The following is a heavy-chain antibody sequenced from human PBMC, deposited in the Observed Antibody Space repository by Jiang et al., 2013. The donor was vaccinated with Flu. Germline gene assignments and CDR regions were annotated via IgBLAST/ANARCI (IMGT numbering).Heavy chain of an antibody. Sequence: QSGAEVKKPGASVKVSCKASGYTFTSYYMHWVRQAPGQGLEWMGIINPSGGSTSYAQKFQGRVTMTRDTSTSTVYMELSSLRSEDTAVYYCALYYGPSNRKYYGMDVWGQGTTVTVSS. CDR3: ALYYGPSNRKYYGMDV. J-gene: IGHJ6*02. V-gene: IGHV1-46*01. CDR2: INPSGGST. CDR1: GYTFTSYY. D-gene: IGHD3-10*01.